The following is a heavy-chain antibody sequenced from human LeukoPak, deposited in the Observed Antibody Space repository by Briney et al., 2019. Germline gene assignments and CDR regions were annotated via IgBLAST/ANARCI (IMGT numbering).Heavy chain of an antibody. D-gene: IGHD3-3*01. J-gene: IGHJ4*02. CDR1: GFTFSSYS. CDR2: ISSSSSTI. V-gene: IGHV3-48*01. Sequence: GGSLRLPCAASGFTFSSYSMNWVRQAPGKGLEWVSYISSSSSTIYYADSVKGRFTISRDNAKNSLYLQMNSLRAEDTAVYYCARDDRWSGLDYWGQGTLVTVSS. CDR3: ARDDRWSGLDY.